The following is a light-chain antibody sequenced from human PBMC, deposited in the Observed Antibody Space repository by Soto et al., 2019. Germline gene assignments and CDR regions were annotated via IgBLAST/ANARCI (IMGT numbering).Light chain of an antibody. CDR1: QDISNY. V-gene: IGKV1-33*01. J-gene: IGKJ3*01. CDR2: DAS. CDR3: QQYDNLFT. Sequence: DIQMTQSPSSLSASVGDRVTITCQASQDISNYLNWYQQKPGKAPKLLIYDASNLETGVPSRFSGSGSGTDFTFPISSLQPEDIATSYCQQYDNLFTFGPGTKVDIK.